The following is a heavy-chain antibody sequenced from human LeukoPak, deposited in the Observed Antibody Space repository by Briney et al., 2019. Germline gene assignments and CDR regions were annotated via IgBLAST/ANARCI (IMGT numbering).Heavy chain of an antibody. J-gene: IGHJ4*02. V-gene: IGHV3-48*01. CDR3: ARPVDGSSTSRPGD. CDR1: GFTFSSYS. CDR2: ISSSSSTI. Sequence: GGSLRLSCAASGFTFSSYSMNWVRQAPGKGLEWVSYISSSSSTIYYADSVKGRFTISRDNAKNSLYLQMNSLRAEDTAVYYCARPVDGSSTSRPGDWGQGTLVTVSS. D-gene: IGHD2-2*01.